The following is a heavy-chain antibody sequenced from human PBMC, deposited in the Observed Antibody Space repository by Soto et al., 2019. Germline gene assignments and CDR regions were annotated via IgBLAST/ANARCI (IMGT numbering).Heavy chain of an antibody. CDR2: ISSHGGST. J-gene: IGHJ3*02. Sequence: GGSLSLSCSSSGFTFSSYARSLDRQAPGKGLEYVSAISSHGGSTYYANSVKGRFTISRDNSKNTLYLQMNSLRAEDTAVYYCAKTANGWFSAFDIWGQGTMVTVSS. D-gene: IGHD6-19*01. CDR1: GFTFSSYA. V-gene: IGHV3-64*04. CDR3: AKTANGWFSAFDI.